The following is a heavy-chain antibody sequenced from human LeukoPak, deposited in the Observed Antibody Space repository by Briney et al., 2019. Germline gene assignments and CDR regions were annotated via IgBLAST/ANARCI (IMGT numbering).Heavy chain of an antibody. V-gene: IGHV4-39*01. CDR3: ARLMAYYGSGNVY. J-gene: IGHJ4*02. CDR2: IYYSGST. CDR1: GGSISSSSYY. Sequence: SETLSLTCTVSGGSISSSSYYWGWIRQPPGKGLEWIGSIYYSGSTYYNPSLKSRVTISVDTSKNQFSLKLSSVTAADTAVYYCARLMAYYGSGNVYWGQGTLVTVSS. D-gene: IGHD3-10*01.